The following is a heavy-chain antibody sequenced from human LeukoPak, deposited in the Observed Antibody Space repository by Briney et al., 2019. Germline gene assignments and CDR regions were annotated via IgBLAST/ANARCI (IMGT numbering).Heavy chain of an antibody. CDR2: INPNSGGT. Sequence: ASVKVSCKASGYTFTGYYMHWVRQAPGQGLEWVGWINPNSGGTHYAQKFQGRVTMTRDTSISTAYMELSRLRSDDTAVYYCERDIVLMVYAIYSWFDPWGQGTLVTVSS. V-gene: IGHV1-2*02. J-gene: IGHJ5*02. CDR3: ERDIVLMVYAIYSWFDP. D-gene: IGHD2-8*01. CDR1: GYTFTGYY.